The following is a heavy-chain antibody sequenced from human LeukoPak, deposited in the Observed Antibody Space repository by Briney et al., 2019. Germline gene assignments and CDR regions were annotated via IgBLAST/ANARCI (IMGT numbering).Heavy chain of an antibody. J-gene: IGHJ4*02. CDR1: GGSFSGYY. D-gene: IGHD1-26*01. Sequence: TTSETLSLTCAVYGGSFSGYYWSWIRQPAGKGLEWIGRIYTSGSTNYNPSLKSRVTMSVDTSKNQFSLKLSSVTAADTAVYYCARDRGGMGFDYWGQGTLVTVSS. CDR2: IYTSGST. V-gene: IGHV4-4*07. CDR3: ARDRGGMGFDY.